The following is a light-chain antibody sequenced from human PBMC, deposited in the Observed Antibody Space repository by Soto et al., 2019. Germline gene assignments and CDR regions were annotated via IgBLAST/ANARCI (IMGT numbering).Light chain of an antibody. CDR1: SSDVGAYNY. CDR2: EVT. J-gene: IGLJ3*02. V-gene: IGLV2-8*01. Sequence: QSALTQPPSASGSPGQSVTISCTGTSSDVGAYNYVSWYQQHAGKAPKLVIYEVTKRPSGVPDRFAGSKSANTASLSVSGLQAEDGADYYCSSFAPSNTWVFGGGTKVTVL. CDR3: SSFAPSNTWV.